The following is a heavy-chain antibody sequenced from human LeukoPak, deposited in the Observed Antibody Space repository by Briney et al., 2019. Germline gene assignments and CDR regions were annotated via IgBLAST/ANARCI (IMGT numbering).Heavy chain of an antibody. J-gene: IGHJ4*02. D-gene: IGHD6-6*01. CDR1: GDTFTSFD. V-gene: IGHV1-8*01. Sequence: ASVKVSCKASGDTFTSFDINWVRQATGHGLEWMGWMNPNSGNTGYAQKFQGRVTMTRNTSISTAYMELSSLRSEDTAVYYCARGHSSSSPHFDYWGQGTLVTVCS. CDR3: ARGHSSSSPHFDY. CDR2: MNPNSGNT.